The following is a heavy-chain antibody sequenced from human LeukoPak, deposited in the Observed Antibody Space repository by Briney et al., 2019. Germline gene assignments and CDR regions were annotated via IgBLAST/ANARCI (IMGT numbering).Heavy chain of an antibody. CDR3: ATYSGSLKETFYYFDF. D-gene: IGHD1-26*01. CDR1: GGSISSSNW. CDR2: IYRSGST. J-gene: IGHJ4*02. V-gene: IGHV4-4*02. Sequence: PSETLSLTCAVSGGSISSSNWWSWVRQPPGRGLEWIGEIYRSGSTNYNPSLKSRVTISVDKSKNQFSLKLSSVTAADTAVYYCATYSGSLKETFYYFDFWGQGTLVTVSS.